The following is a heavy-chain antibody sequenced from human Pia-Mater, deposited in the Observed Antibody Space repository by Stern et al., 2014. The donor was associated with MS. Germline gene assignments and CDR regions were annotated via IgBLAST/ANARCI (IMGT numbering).Heavy chain of an antibody. D-gene: IGHD6-6*01. Sequence: EVQLVESGGGLVQPGGSLRLSCAASGFTFSSYDMHWVRQATGKGLEWVSAIGTAGDTYYPGSGKGRFTISRENAKNSLYLQMNSLRAGDTAVYYCARGYSSSSGGYYFDYWGQGTLVTVSS. V-gene: IGHV3-13*01. CDR2: IGTAGDT. CDR3: ARGYSSSSGGYYFDY. J-gene: IGHJ4*02. CDR1: GFTFSSYD.